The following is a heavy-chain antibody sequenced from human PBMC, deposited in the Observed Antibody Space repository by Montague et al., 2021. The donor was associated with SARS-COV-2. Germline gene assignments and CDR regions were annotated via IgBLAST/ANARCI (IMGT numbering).Heavy chain of an antibody. Sequence: ETLSLTCTVSGGSISSGTYYWGWVRQPPGKGLEWIGTINYSGKTYYNPSLKSRVTISVDTPKNQFSLKVTSVTAADTAVYYCTRRAQWQLSWLFDLWGRGTLVTVSS. D-gene: IGHD6-19*01. CDR3: TRRAQWQLSWLFDL. CDR1: GGSISSGTYY. V-gene: IGHV4-39*01. CDR2: INYSGKT. J-gene: IGHJ2*01.